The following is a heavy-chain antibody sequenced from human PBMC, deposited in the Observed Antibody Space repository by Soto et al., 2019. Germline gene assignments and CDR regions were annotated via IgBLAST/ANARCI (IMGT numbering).Heavy chain of an antibody. CDR3: AKGQTMVRGERGMDV. J-gene: IGHJ6*02. CDR1: RFTLVEYS. Sequence: ALRLSLAAPRFTLVEYSLHSVRPAPTKGLEWVSGISWNSGSIGYADSVKGRFTISRDNAKNSLYLQMNSLRAEDTALYYCAKGQTMVRGERGMDVWGQGTTVTVSS. CDR2: ISWNSGSI. V-gene: IGHV3-9*01. D-gene: IGHD3-10*01.